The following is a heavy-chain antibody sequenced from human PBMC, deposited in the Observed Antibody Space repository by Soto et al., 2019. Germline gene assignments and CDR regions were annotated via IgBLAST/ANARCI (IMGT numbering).Heavy chain of an antibody. D-gene: IGHD3-16*01. J-gene: IGHJ4*02. V-gene: IGHV4-31*03. CDR1: GGSISSGGYY. CDR3: ARDACSMGGIDY. CDR2: IYYSGST. Sequence: QVQLQESGPGLVKPSQTLSLTCTVSGGSISSGGYYWSWIRQHPGKGLEWIGYIYYSGSTYYNPSLRRRVTISVDPSKNQFSLKLSSVTAADTAVYYCARDACSMGGIDYWGQGTLVTVSS.